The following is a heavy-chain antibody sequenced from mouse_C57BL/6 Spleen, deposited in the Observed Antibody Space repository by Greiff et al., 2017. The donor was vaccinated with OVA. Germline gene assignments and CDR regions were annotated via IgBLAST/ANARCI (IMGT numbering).Heavy chain of an antibody. Sequence: VKLVESGPGLVQPSQRLSITCTVSGFSLTSYGVHWVRQSPGKGLEWLGVIWSGGSTDYNAAFISRLSISKDNSKSQVFFKMNSLQADDTAIYYCARNWPNRRGAMDYWGQGTSVTVSS. J-gene: IGHJ4*01. D-gene: IGHD4-1*01. CDR2: IWSGGST. CDR3: ARNWPNRRGAMDY. V-gene: IGHV2-2*01. CDR1: GFSLTSYG.